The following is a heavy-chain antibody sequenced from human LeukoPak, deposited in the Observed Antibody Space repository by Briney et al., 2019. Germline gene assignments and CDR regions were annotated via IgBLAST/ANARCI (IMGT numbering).Heavy chain of an antibody. Sequence: GGSLRLSCAASGFTFRSYWMSWVRQAPGKGLEWVAILNQDGSEKYYVDSVKGRFTISRDNAESSLYLQMNSLRAEDTAIYYCARRRGDVWGQGTTVTVSS. CDR2: LNQDGSEK. V-gene: IGHV3-7*05. CDR1: GFTFRSYW. J-gene: IGHJ6*02. CDR3: ARRRGDV.